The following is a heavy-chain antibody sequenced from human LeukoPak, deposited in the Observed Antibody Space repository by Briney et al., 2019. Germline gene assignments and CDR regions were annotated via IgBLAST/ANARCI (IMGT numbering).Heavy chain of an antibody. CDR2: IYYSGGS. V-gene: IGHV4-31*03. D-gene: IGHD2-2*01. Sequence: SETLSLTCSVSGYSISGGGYYWNWIRQHPGKGLEWIGNIYYSGGSYYNPSLKSRTTVSLDMSKNQFSLKLTSATAADTAVYYCARAGVLIPPALDYWGQGTLVTVSS. CDR1: GYSISGGGYY. J-gene: IGHJ4*02. CDR3: ARAGVLIPPALDY.